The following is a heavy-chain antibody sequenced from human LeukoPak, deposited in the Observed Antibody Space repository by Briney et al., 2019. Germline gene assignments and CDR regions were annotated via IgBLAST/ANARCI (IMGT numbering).Heavy chain of an antibody. Sequence: TGGSLRLSCAASGFTFSTYAMSWVRQAPGKGQEWVSAISASGGKTYYADSVKGRFTISRDNSKNTLYLQMHSLRAEDTAVYYWAKYFKIGGGNCYPKSSQHGAKAPLAPASS. CDR2: ISASGGKT. CDR3: AKYFKIGGGNCYPKSSQH. CDR1: GFTFSTYA. V-gene: IGHV3-23*01. J-gene: IGHJ1*01. D-gene: IGHD2-21*02.